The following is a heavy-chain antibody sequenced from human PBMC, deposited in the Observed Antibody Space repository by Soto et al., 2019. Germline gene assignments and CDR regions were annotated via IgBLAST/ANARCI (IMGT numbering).Heavy chain of an antibody. CDR2: MSYDGSSK. CDR1: GFPLLSYS. V-gene: IGHV3-30-3*01. CDR3: LRGRSVSTHDAFDY. Sequence: GESLRLSCAASGFPLLSYSMHWVRQAPGTRLDWVAAMSYDGSSKYFADSVKGRFTISRDNSKNTLSLQMNSLGAEDSAVYYCLRGRSVSTHDAFDYLGPGTLGTVS. D-gene: IGHD2-15*01. J-gene: IGHJ4*02.